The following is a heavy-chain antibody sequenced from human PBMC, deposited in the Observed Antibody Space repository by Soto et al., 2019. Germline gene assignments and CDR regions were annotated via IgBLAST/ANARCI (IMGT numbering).Heavy chain of an antibody. CDR1: GASISSSDW. J-gene: IGHJ4*02. CDR3: AREVSGIQAFDY. D-gene: IGHD1-20*01. Sequence: SETLSLTCAVSGASISSSDWWNWVRQPPGKGLEWIGEISQSGNTNYNPSLMSRVTISVDKSKKYFSLKLDSVTAADTAVYYCAREVSGIQAFDYWGQGTLVTVSS. V-gene: IGHV4-4*02. CDR2: ISQSGNT.